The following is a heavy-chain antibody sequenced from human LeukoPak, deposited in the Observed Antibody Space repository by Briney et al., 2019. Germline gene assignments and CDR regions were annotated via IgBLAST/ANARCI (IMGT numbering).Heavy chain of an antibody. CDR1: GYTFTGYY. D-gene: IGHD3/OR15-3a*01. CDR3: ARGRYMDWYDYGVDV. J-gene: IGHJ6*04. Sequence: ASVKVSCKASGYTFTGYYMHWVRQAPGQGLEWMGWINPNSGGTNYAQKFQGWVTMTRDTSISTAYMELSRLRSDDTAVYYCARGRYMDWYDYGVDVGGRGPTVAASS. CDR2: INPNSGGT. V-gene: IGHV1-2*04.